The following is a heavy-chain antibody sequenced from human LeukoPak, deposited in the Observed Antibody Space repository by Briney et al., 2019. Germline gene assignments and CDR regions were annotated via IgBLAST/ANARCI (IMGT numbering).Heavy chain of an antibody. V-gene: IGHV4-59*01. CDR2: IYYNGYT. CDR3: ARDRHWTNDWVFDY. CDR1: GGSIGTYY. D-gene: IGHD1/OR15-1a*01. J-gene: IGHJ4*02. Sequence: SETLSLTCTVSGGSIGTYYWSWIRQPPGKGLEWIGYIYYNGYTDYNPSLKSRVTISVHTSKNQFSLKLSSVTAADTAAYYCARDRHWTNDWVFDYWGQGTLVTVSS.